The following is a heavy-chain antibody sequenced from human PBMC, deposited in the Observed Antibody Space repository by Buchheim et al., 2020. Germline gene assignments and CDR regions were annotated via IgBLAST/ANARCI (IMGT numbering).Heavy chain of an antibody. CDR2: MNEDGSTT. Sequence: EVQLVESGGGLVQPGGSLRLSCAASGFTLSSYWMHWVRQVPGKGLVWVSRMNEDGSTTDYADSVKGRFTISRDNAKNTLYLEMNSLRAEDTAVHYCVKDMFGNLDYWGQGTL. J-gene: IGHJ4*02. D-gene: IGHD3-10*02. CDR3: VKDMFGNLDY. V-gene: IGHV3-74*01. CDR1: GFTLSSYW.